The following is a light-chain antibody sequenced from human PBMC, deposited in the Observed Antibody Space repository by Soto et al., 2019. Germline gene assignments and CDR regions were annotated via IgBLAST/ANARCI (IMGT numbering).Light chain of an antibody. Sequence: DIQMTQSPSSLSASVGDRVTITCRASQSISSYLNWYQQKPGKAPKPLIYAASSLQSGVPSRFSGSGSGTDFXLTISXLXPEDFATYYCQQSYSTPQPTFGQGTKLEIK. CDR3: QQSYSTPQPT. CDR2: AAS. J-gene: IGKJ2*01. V-gene: IGKV1-39*01. CDR1: QSISSY.